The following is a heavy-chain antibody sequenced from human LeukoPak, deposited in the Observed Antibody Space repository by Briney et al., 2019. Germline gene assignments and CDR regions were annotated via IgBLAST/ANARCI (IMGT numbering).Heavy chain of an antibody. CDR1: GLSISDGLS. V-gene: IGHV4-38-2*02. Sequence: SETLSLTCTVSGLSISDGLSWGWIRQPPGKGLEWIGTLFLTGSPYYNPSLKSRVTMSLDTSKNHFSLRLRSVTAADTAVYYCSSGNFYHPSNWGQGTLVTVSS. J-gene: IGHJ4*02. D-gene: IGHD3-10*01. CDR2: LFLTGSP. CDR3: SSGNFYHPSN.